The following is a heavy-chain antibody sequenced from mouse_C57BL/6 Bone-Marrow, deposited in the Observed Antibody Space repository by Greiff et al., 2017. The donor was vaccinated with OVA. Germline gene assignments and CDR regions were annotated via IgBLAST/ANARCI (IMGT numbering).Heavy chain of an antibody. CDR1: GYTFTDYY. D-gene: IGHD2-1*01. CDR3: ARGDLLGDFDY. Sequence: EVQLQQSGPELVKPGASVKISCKASGYTFTDYYMNWVKQSHGKSLEWIGDINPNNGGTSYNQKFKGKATLTVDKSSSTAYMELRSLTSEDSAVYYCARGDLLGDFDYWGQGTTLTVSS. CDR2: INPNNGGT. V-gene: IGHV1-26*01. J-gene: IGHJ2*01.